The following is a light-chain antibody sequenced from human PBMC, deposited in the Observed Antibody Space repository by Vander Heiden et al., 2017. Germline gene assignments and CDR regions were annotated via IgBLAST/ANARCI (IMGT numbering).Light chain of an antibody. J-gene: IGLJ2*01. CDR2: GNS. Sequence: QSVLTQPPSVSGAPGQRVTISCTGSSSNIGAGYDVHWYQQLPGTAPILRSYGNSNRPSGVPDRVSGSKSGTSESLAITGLQAEDEAYYDCQSYDSSRVWVFGGGTKLTVL. CDR3: QSYDSSRVWV. V-gene: IGLV1-40*01. CDR1: SSNIGAGYD.